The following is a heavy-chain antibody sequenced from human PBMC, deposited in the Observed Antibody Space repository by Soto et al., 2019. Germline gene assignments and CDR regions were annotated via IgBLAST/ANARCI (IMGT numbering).Heavy chain of an antibody. CDR3: ATTVGSGWF. CDR2: IYGGDSDT. Sequence: GESLKISCTASGYTFTSYWIGWVRQVPGKGLEWMGIIYGGDSDTRYSPSFQGQVSMSVERSINTAYLQWSSLKASDTAMYYCATTVGSGWFWGQGTMVTVSS. CDR1: GYTFTSYW. D-gene: IGHD6-19*01. V-gene: IGHV5-51*01. J-gene: IGHJ4*02.